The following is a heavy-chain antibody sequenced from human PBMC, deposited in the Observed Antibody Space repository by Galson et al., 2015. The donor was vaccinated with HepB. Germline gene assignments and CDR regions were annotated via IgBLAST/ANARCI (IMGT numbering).Heavy chain of an antibody. CDR1: RPSFGDYA. V-gene: IGHV3-49*03. CDR3: TSGNFDGPFDY. Sequence: SLRLSCAVSRPSFGDYAMSWFRRAPGKGLEWVGFIRSNTYGGTTKYAASLKGRFSISRDDSKSIAYLQMNSLKTEDTAVYFCTSGNFDGPFDYWGQGTRVTVSS. D-gene: IGHD1-7*01. CDR2: IRSNTYGGTT. J-gene: IGHJ4*02.